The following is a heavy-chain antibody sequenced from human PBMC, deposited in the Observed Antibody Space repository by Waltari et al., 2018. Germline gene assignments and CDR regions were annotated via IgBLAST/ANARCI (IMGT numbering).Heavy chain of an antibody. CDR1: GGSISSHY. CDR2: IYYSGST. D-gene: IGHD1-26*01. Sequence: QVQLQESGPGLVKPSETLSLTCTVPGGSISSHYWSWIRPPPGKGLEWIGYIYYSGSTNYNPSLKSRVTISVDTSKNQFSLKLSSVTAADTAVYYCARSGSGDYYYYYGMDVWGQGTTVTVSS. J-gene: IGHJ6*02. V-gene: IGHV4-59*11. CDR3: ARSGSGDYYYYYGMDV.